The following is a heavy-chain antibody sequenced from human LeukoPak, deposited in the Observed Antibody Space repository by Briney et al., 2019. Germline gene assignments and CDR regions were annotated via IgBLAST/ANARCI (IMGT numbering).Heavy chain of an antibody. J-gene: IGHJ4*02. Sequence: ASVKVSCKTSGYPFSDYYIHWIRQASGQGLESMGWINPKNGDTKYAQRSQGRLTITMDTSINTVYMELRSLRYDDTAVYYCARLSALWGQGTLVTVSS. CDR3: ARLSAL. V-gene: IGHV1-2*02. CDR1: GYPFSDYY. CDR2: INPKNGDT.